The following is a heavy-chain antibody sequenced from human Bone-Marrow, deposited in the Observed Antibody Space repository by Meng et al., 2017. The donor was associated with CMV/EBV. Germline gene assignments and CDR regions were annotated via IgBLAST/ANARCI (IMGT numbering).Heavy chain of an antibody. Sequence: SVKVSGKASGGTFSSYAISWVRQAPGQGLGWMGGIIPILGIANYAQKFQGRVTITADKSTSTAYMELSSLRSEDTAVYYCARVDTAMAFDYWGQGTLVTVSS. V-gene: IGHV1-69*10. CDR1: GGTFSSYA. CDR2: IIPILGIA. J-gene: IGHJ4*02. D-gene: IGHD5-18*01. CDR3: ARVDTAMAFDY.